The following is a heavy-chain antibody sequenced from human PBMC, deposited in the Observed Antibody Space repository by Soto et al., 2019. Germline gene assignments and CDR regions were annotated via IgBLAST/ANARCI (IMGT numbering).Heavy chain of an antibody. J-gene: IGHJ3*02. CDR3: ARDRPTIFGVVKPAFDI. CDR1: GFTFSSYS. Sequence: EVQLVESGGGLVKPGGSLRLSCAASGFTFSSYSMNWVRQAPGKGLEWVSSISSSSSYRYYADSVKGRFTISRDNAKNSLYLQMNSLRAEDTAVYYCARDRPTIFGVVKPAFDIWGQGTMVTVSS. CDR2: ISSSSSYR. D-gene: IGHD3-3*01. V-gene: IGHV3-21*01.